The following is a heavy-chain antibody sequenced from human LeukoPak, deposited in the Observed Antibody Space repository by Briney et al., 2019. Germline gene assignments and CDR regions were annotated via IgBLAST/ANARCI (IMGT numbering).Heavy chain of an antibody. J-gene: IGHJ6*02. Sequence: PGGSLRLSCAASGFTFSSYWMSWVRQAPGKGLEWVANIKEDGSEKYYVDSVKGRFTISRDNAKKSLFLQVNSLRVEDTAVYYCARGRNLAVWGQGTTVTVSS. CDR1: GFTFSSYW. CDR2: IKEDGSEK. V-gene: IGHV3-7*01. CDR3: ARGRNLAV.